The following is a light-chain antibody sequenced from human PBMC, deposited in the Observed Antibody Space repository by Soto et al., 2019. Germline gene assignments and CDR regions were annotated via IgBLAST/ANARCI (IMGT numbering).Light chain of an antibody. V-gene: IGLV7-43*01. CDR2: NTG. CDR3: LLYYGGAYV. J-gene: IGLJ1*01. CDR1: TGAVTSGYY. Sequence: QAVVTQEPSLTVSPGGTVTLTCASSTGAVTSGYYPNWFQQKPGQAPRALIFNTGNRHPWTPARFSGSLLGGKAALTLSDVQHEDDADYYCLLYYGGAYVFGTGTKVTVL.